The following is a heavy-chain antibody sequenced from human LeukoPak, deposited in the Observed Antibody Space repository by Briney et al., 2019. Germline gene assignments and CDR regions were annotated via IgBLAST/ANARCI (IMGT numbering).Heavy chain of an antibody. CDR2: ISYDGSNK. CDR1: GFTFSSYA. Sequence: GGSLRLSCAASGFTFSSYAMHWVRQAPGKGLEWVAVISYDGSNKYYADSVKGRFTISRDNSKNTLYLQMNSLRAEDTAVYYCARDVAAAGLYFDYWGREPWSPSPQ. D-gene: IGHD6-13*01. V-gene: IGHV3-30-3*01. J-gene: IGHJ4*02. CDR3: ARDVAAAGLYFDY.